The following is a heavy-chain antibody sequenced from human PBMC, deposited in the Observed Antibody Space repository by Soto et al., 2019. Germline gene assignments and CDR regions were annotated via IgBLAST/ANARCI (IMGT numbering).Heavy chain of an antibody. CDR3: AKEGSSWYFDY. CDR1: GFGFSGYA. Sequence: QVQLVESGGGVVQPGRSLRLSCAASGFGFSGYAMHWVRQAPGKGLEWVAVIWYDGSNKNYADSVKGRFTISRDNSKNTVYLQMNSLRAEATAVYYCAKEGSSWYFDYWGQGTLVTVSS. J-gene: IGHJ4*02. D-gene: IGHD6-13*01. V-gene: IGHV3-33*06. CDR2: IWYDGSNK.